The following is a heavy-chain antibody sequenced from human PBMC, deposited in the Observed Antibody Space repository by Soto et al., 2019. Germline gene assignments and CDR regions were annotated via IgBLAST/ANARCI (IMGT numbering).Heavy chain of an antibody. CDR1: GGSISSGGYY. V-gene: IGHV4-31*03. CDR3: ARGSGYPTPYFFDY. D-gene: IGHD5-12*01. J-gene: IGHJ4*02. CDR2: IYYSGST. Sequence: SETLSLTCTVSGGSISSGGYYWSWIRQHPGKGLEWIGYIYYSGSTYYNPSLKSRLTISVDTSKNQFSLKLTSVTAADTAVYYCARGSGYPTPYFFDYWGQGTQVTVSS.